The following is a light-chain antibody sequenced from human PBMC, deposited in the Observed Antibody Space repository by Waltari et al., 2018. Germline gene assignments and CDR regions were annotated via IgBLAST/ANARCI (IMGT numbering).Light chain of an antibody. CDR2: AAS. CDR1: QSITRY. CDR3: LHTYTTPWT. V-gene: IGKV1-39*01. J-gene: IGKJ1*01. Sequence: DIQMIQSSSSLSASVGDRVTITCRASQSITRYLNWYRQRPGKAPDLLIYAASTLQSGAPSRFSGSGSGTEFTLTISSLHPEDFGTYYCLHTYTTPWTFGQGTRVDIK.